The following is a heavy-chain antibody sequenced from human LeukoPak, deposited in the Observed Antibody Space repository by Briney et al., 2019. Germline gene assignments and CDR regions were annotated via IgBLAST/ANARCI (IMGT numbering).Heavy chain of an antibody. J-gene: IGHJ4*02. CDR2: ISAGSRTT. D-gene: IGHD3-10*01. CDR3: ARVFRYDNSGRYSNGHFDF. V-gene: IGHV1-18*04. Sequence: GASVKVSCKASGYIFNNFGFSWVRQAPGQGLEWMGWISAGSRTTNHTQPFQGRLTMTTDSSTETTFMELRNLRSDDTAVYFCARVFRYDNSGRYSNGHFDFWGQGTLVTVSS. CDR1: GYIFNNFG.